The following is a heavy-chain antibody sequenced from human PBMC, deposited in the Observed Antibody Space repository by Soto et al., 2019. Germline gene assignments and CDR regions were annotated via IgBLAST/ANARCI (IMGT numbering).Heavy chain of an antibody. CDR2: INHSGST. CDR1: GGSFSGYY. J-gene: IGHJ4*02. CDR3: ARVAGDYDYVWGSYRTYYFDY. Sequence: PSETLSLTCAVYGGSFSGYYWSWIRQPPGKGLEWIGEINHSGSTNYNPSLKSRVTISVDASKNQFSLKLSSVTAADTAVYYCARVAGDYDYVWGSYRTYYFDYWGQGTLVTVSS. D-gene: IGHD3-16*02. V-gene: IGHV4-34*01.